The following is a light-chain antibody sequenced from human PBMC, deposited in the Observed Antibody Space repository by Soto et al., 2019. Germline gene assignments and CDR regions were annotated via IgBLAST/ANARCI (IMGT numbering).Light chain of an antibody. CDR3: AAWDDSLSGPV. CDR2: RNN. Sequence: QSVLTQPPSASGTPGQRVTISCSGSSSNIGSNYVSWYQHLPGTAPKLLIYRNNQRPSGVPDRFSGSKSGTSASLVISGLRSEDEADYYCAAWDDSLSGPVFGGGTQLTVL. CDR1: SSNIGSNY. J-gene: IGLJ7*01. V-gene: IGLV1-47*01.